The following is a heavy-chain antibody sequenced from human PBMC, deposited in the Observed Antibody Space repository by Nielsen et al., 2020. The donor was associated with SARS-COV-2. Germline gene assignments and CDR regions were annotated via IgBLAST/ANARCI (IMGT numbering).Heavy chain of an antibody. D-gene: IGHD3-10*01. CDR1: GFTFDDYA. Sequence: SLKISCAASGFTFDDYAMHWVRQAPGKGLELVSGISWNSGSIRYADSVKGRFTISRDIAKNFLHLQMNSLGADDTAVYFCARETLDHTSSFVDTWGQGTLVTVSS. CDR2: ISWNSGSI. V-gene: IGHV3-9*01. J-gene: IGHJ5*01. CDR3: ARETLDHTSSFVDT.